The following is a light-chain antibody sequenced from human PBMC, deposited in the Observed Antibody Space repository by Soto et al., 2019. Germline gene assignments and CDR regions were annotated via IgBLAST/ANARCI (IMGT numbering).Light chain of an antibody. CDR3: QQYNNWPPMYT. J-gene: IGKJ2*01. CDR2: GAS. V-gene: IGKV3-15*01. Sequence: EIVMTQSPATLSVSPGERVTLSCRASQSVGSNLAWYQQKPGQAPRLLIYGASTRATGIPARFSGSGSATEFTLTIGSLQSEDFAVYYCQQYNNWPPMYTFGQGAKLEIK. CDR1: QSVGSN.